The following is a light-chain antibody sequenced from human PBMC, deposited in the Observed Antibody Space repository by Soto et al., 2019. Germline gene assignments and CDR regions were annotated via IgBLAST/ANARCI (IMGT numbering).Light chain of an antibody. J-gene: IGKJ2*01. CDR3: QQYGSAPGMYT. Sequence: EIVLTQSPGTLSLSPGERATLSCRASQSVSSSYLAWYQQKPGQAPRLLIYGASSRATGIPDRFSGSVSGTDFTLTISRLEPEDFAVYYCQQYGSAPGMYTFGQGNKLEIK. CDR1: QSVSSSY. V-gene: IGKV3-20*01. CDR2: GAS.